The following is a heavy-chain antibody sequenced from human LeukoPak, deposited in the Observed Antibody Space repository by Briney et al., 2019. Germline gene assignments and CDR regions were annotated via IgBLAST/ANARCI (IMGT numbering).Heavy chain of an antibody. D-gene: IGHD3-22*01. CDR3: ARHHYYDSSGYRDY. CDR1: GGSISSYY. V-gene: IGHV4-59*01. Sequence: PSETLSLTCTVSGGSISSYYWSWIRQPPGKGLEWIGYIYYSGSTNYNPSLKSRVTISVDTSKNQFSLKLSSVTAADTAVYYCARHHYYDSSGYRDYWGLGTLVTVSS. CDR2: IYYSGST. J-gene: IGHJ4*02.